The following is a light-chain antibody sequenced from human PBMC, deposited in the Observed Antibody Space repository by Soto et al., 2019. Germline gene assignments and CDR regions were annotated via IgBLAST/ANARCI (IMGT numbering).Light chain of an antibody. CDR2: EVS. V-gene: IGLV2-8*01. CDR1: SSDLGGYNY. CDR3: ASYGGNDNLL. Sequence: QSALTQPPSASGSPGQSVTISCTGTSSDLGGYNYVSWYQQHPGKAPKVMIYEVSKRPSGVPDRFSGSKSGNTASLTVSGLQAEDEADYYCASYGGNDNLLFGGGTKLTVL. J-gene: IGLJ2*01.